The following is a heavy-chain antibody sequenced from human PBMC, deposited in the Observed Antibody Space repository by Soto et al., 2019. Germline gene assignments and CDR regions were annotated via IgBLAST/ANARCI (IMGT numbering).Heavy chain of an antibody. CDR1: GGTFSSYA. CDR2: IIPIFGTA. J-gene: IGHJ6*02. CDR3: AREDGYYNRGWYYYGMDV. V-gene: IGHV1-69*13. Sequence: ASVKVSCKASGGTFSSYAISWVRQAPGQGLEWMGGIIPIFGTANYAQKFQGRVTITADESTSTAYMELSSLRSEDTAVYYCAREDGYYNRGWYYYGMDVWGQGTTVTSP. D-gene: IGHD3-9*01.